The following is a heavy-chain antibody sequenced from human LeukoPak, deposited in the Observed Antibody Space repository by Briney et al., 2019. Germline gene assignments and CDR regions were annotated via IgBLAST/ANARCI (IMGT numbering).Heavy chain of an antibody. CDR2: ISYDGSNK. J-gene: IGHJ6*02. CDR3: ARALDPAWFGGNYYYGMDV. Sequence: GRSLRLSCAASGFTFSSYAMHWVRQAPGKGLEWVAVISYDGSNKYYADSVKGRFTISRDNSKNTLYLQMNSPRAEDTAVYYCARALDPAWFGGNYYYGMDVWGQGTTVTVSS. D-gene: IGHD3-10*01. CDR1: GFTFSSYA. V-gene: IGHV3-30-3*01.